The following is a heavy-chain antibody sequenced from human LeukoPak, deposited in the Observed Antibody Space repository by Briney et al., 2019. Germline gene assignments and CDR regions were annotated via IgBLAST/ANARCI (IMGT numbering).Heavy chain of an antibody. Sequence: SETLSLTCTVSGGSISSGSYYWSWIRQPAGKGLEWIGRIYTSGSTNYNPSLKSRVTISVVTSKNQFSLKLSSVTAADTAVYYCARGGLLLWFGELLSHAFDIWGQGTMVTVSS. CDR3: ARGGLLLWFGELLSHAFDI. J-gene: IGHJ3*02. V-gene: IGHV4-61*02. CDR1: GGSISSGSYY. CDR2: IYTSGST. D-gene: IGHD3-10*01.